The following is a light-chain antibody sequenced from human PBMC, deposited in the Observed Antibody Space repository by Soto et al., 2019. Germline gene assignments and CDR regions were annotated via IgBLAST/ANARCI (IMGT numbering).Light chain of an antibody. CDR1: PGPVTSGQY. Sequence: QAVVTQEPSLTVSPGGTVPLTCGSSPGPVTSGQYPYWFQQKPGQAPRTLIYDTTNRHSWTPARFSGSLLGGKAALTLSGAQPEDEAVYYCLLSFGGARVFGGGTQLTVL. V-gene: IGLV7-46*01. CDR2: DTT. J-gene: IGLJ3*02. CDR3: LLSFGGARV.